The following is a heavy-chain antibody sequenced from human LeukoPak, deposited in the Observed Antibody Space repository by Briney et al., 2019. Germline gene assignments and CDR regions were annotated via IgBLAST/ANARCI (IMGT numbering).Heavy chain of an antibody. CDR2: ISYDGSNK. J-gene: IGHJ5*02. V-gene: IGHV3-30-3*01. Sequence: PGGSLRLSCAASGFTFSSYAMHWVRQAPGKGLEWVAVISYDGSNKYYADSVKGRFTISRDNSKNTLYLQMNSLRSEDTAVYYCARGPWGTSWFDPWGQGTLVTVSS. D-gene: IGHD3-16*01. CDR1: GFTFSSYA. CDR3: ARGPWGTSWFDP.